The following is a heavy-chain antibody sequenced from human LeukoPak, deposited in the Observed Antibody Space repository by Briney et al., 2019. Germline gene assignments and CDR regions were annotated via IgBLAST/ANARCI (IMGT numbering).Heavy chain of an antibody. CDR1: GIIFSNYW. Sequence: PGGSLRLSCAASGIIFSNYWMHWVRQAPGRGLEWVSAISGSGGSTYYADSVKGRFTISRDNSKNTLYLQVNSLRAEDTAVYYCAKDSSSSAPYYMDVWGKGTTVTVSS. D-gene: IGHD6-6*01. CDR2: ISGSGGST. J-gene: IGHJ6*03. CDR3: AKDSSSSAPYYMDV. V-gene: IGHV3-23*01.